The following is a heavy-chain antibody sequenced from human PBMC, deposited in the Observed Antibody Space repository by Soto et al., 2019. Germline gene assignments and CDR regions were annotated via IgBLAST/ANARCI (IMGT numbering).Heavy chain of an antibody. V-gene: IGHV6-1*01. J-gene: IGHJ4*02. CDR1: GDSVSSNSAT. D-gene: IGHD3-9*01. CDR3: AKLTGSGGK. CDR2: TYYRSKWSN. Sequence: QTLSLTCAISGDSVSSNSATWDLIRQSPSRGLEWLGRTYYRSKWSNDYAVSVKSRITITPDTSKNQFSLQLSSVTPEDTAVYFCAKLTGSGGKWGQGTLVTVSS.